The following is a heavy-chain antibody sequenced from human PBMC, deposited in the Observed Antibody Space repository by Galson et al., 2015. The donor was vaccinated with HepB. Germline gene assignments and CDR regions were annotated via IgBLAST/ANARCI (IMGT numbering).Heavy chain of an antibody. CDR3: ARGWGGDCYSVAFDI. Sequence: SLRLSCADYGFTFSSSAMHWVRQAPGKGLEWVAVISYDGSNKYYADSVKGRFTISRDNSKNTLYLQMNSLRAEDTAVYYCARGWGGDCYSVAFDIWGQGTMVTVSS. CDR2: ISYDGSNK. J-gene: IGHJ3*02. D-gene: IGHD2-21*02. CDR1: GFTFSSSA. V-gene: IGHV3-30-3*01.